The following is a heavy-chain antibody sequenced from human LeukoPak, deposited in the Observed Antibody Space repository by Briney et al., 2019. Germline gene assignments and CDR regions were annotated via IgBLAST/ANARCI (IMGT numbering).Heavy chain of an antibody. CDR3: AKGATVIHYSKFDY. D-gene: IGHD4-11*01. J-gene: IGHJ4*02. Sequence: GGSLRLSCAASGFTFSKYWMSWVRQAPGKGLEWVAYIKEDGSEKYYVGSVKGRFTISRDNAKNSLYLQMNSLRAEDTAVYYCAKGATVIHYSKFDYWGQGTLVTVSS. V-gene: IGHV3-7*03. CDR2: IKEDGSEK. CDR1: GFTFSKYW.